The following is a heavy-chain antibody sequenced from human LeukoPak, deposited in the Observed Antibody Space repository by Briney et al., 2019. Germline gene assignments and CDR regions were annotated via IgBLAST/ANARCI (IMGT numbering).Heavy chain of an antibody. CDR3: ARFGPHSSSWYYFDY. Sequence: ASVKVSCKASGYTFTSYGISWVRQAPGQGLEWMGWISAYNGNTNYAQKLRGRVTMTTDTSTSTAYMELRSLRSDDTAVYYCARFGPHSSSWYYFDYWGQGTLVTVSS. J-gene: IGHJ4*02. V-gene: IGHV1-18*01. CDR2: ISAYNGNT. D-gene: IGHD6-13*01. CDR1: GYTFTSYG.